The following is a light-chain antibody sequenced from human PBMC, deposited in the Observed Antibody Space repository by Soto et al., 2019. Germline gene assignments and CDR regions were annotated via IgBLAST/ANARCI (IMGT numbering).Light chain of an antibody. CDR1: QSISNY. CDR2: AAS. CDR3: QQSYTTPRT. Sequence: DIQMTQSPSSLSASVGDRVTITCRASQSISNYLNWYQQKPGKAPKLLISAASTLQSGVPSRFRGSGSGADFTLGISSLQPEDFATYYCQQSYTTPRTFGQGTKVEIK. V-gene: IGKV1-39*01. J-gene: IGKJ1*01.